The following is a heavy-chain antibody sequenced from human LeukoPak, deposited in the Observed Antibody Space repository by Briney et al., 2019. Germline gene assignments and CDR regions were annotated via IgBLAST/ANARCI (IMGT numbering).Heavy chain of an antibody. CDR1: GFTFSSYW. Sequence: PGGSLRLSCAASGFTFSSYWMHWVRQAPGKGLVWVSRINSDGSSTSYADSVKGRFTISRDNSKNTLYLQMNSLRAEDTAVYYCAKVSRYCSSTSCYHPYYYYGMDVWGQGTTVTVSS. CDR2: INSDGSST. D-gene: IGHD2-2*01. J-gene: IGHJ6*02. CDR3: AKVSRYCSSTSCYHPYYYYGMDV. V-gene: IGHV3-74*01.